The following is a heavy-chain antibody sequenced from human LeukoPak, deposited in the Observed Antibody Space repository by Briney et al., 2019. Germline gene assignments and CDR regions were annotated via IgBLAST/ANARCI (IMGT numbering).Heavy chain of an antibody. V-gene: IGHV3-74*01. CDR3: AKTGGRVLRYFDWLLQY. J-gene: IGHJ4*02. CDR2: INSDGSST. Sequence: PGGSLRLSCAASGFTFSSYWMHWVRQAPGKGLVWVSRINSDGSSTSYADSVKGRFTISRDNAKNTLYLQMNSLRAEDTAVYYCAKTGGRVLRYFDWLLQYWGQGTLVTVSS. D-gene: IGHD3-9*01. CDR1: GFTFSSYW.